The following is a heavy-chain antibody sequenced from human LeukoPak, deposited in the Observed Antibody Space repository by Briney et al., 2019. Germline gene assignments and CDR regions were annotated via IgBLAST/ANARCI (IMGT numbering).Heavy chain of an antibody. D-gene: IGHD3-22*01. Sequence: SVKVSCKASGGTFSSYAISWVRQAPGQGLEWMGRIIPIFGTANYAQKFQGRVTITTDESTSTAYMELSSLRSEDTAVYYCARWYYYDSSGYKAFDYWGQGTLVTVSS. CDR3: ARWYYYDSSGYKAFDY. J-gene: IGHJ4*02. CDR1: GGTFSSYA. CDR2: IIPIFGTA. V-gene: IGHV1-69*05.